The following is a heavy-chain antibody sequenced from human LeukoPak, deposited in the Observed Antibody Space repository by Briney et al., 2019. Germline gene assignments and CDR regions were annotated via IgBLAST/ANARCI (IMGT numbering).Heavy chain of an antibody. V-gene: IGHV3-53*01. D-gene: IGHD2-15*01. CDR3: TSGRAIRPIVVVVAAMGY. CDR2: ISGSGGST. CDR1: GFTVSSNY. J-gene: IGHJ4*02. Sequence: PGGSLRLSCAASGFTVSSNYMSWVRQAPGKWPEWVSGISGSGGSTYYADSVKGRFTISRDNAKNTLYLQMNSLRAEDTAVYYCTSGRAIRPIVVVVAAMGYWGQGTLVTVSS.